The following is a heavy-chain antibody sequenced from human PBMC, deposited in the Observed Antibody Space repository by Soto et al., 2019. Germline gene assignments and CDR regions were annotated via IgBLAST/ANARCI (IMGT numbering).Heavy chain of an antibody. D-gene: IGHD3-10*01. J-gene: IGHJ5*02. CDR2: IYHSGST. Sequence: KTSETLSLTCAVSGGSISSGGYSWSWIRQPPGKGLEWIGYIYHSGSTYYNPSLKSRVTISVDRSKNQFSLKLSSVTAADTAVYYCARSLWFGELGCFDPWGQGTLVTVSS. CDR3: ARSLWFGELGCFDP. CDR1: GGSISSGGYS. V-gene: IGHV4-30-2*01.